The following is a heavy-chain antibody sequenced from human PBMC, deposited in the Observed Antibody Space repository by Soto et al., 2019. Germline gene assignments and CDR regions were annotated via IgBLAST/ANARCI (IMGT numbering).Heavy chain of an antibody. CDR3: TRDLVPAAYYYYGMDV. J-gene: IGHJ6*02. D-gene: IGHD2-2*01. CDR1: GFTFGDYA. V-gene: IGHV3-49*04. Sequence: GGSLRLSCTASGFTFGDYAMSWVRQAPGKGLEWVGFIRSKAYGGTTEYAATVKGRFTISRDDSKSIAYLQMNSLNTEDTAVYYCTRDLVPAAYYYYGMDVWGQGTTVTVSS. CDR2: IRSKAYGGTT.